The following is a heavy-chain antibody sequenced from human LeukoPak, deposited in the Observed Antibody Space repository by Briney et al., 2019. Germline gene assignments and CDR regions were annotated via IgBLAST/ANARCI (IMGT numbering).Heavy chain of an antibody. CDR2: INWDGGRT. CDR1: GYTIRCSA. CDR3: SKDHGSQHLFFH. V-gene: IGHV3-43D*03. J-gene: IGHJ1*01. Sequence: GGSLRLCCVASGYTIRCSATAWVSYAHRGGLARVSLINWDGGRTYYGDALSGRFIISRENSKNSLYLKMNSLRAEATALNHYSKDHGSQHLFFHCGEVTLVTVS. D-gene: IGHD3-3*01.